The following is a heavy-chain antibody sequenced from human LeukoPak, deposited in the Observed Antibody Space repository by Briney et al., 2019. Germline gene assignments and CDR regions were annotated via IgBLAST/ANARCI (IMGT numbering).Heavy chain of an antibody. CDR3: AKDLGRVRTIFGVVPAYYYYGMDV. Sequence: PGRSLRLSCAASGFTFEDYAMHWVRQAPGKGLEWVSGISWNSGSIGYADSVKGRFTISRDNAKNSLYLQMNSLRAEDTALYYCAKDLGRVRTIFGVVPAYYYYGMDVWGQGTTVTVSS. J-gene: IGHJ6*02. D-gene: IGHD3-3*01. V-gene: IGHV3-9*01. CDR1: GFTFEDYA. CDR2: ISWNSGSI.